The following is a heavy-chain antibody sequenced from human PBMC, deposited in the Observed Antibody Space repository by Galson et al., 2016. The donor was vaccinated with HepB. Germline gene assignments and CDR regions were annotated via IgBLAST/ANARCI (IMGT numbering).Heavy chain of an antibody. D-gene: IGHD6-19*01. CDR1: GFTFSDYY. Sequence: LRLSCAASGFTFSDYYMSWIRQAPGKGLEWISYISSSSIYTNYADSVKGRFTISRDNAKNSLYLQMNSLRAGDTAVYYCAREAGNGGDYWGQGTLVTVSS. CDR2: ISSSSIYT. V-gene: IGHV3-11*05. J-gene: IGHJ4*02. CDR3: AREAGNGGDY.